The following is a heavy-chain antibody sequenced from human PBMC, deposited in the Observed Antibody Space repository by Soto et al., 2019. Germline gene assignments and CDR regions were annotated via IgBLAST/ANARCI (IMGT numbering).Heavy chain of an antibody. V-gene: IGHV3-48*01. CDR3: ARGTMTAVSKTDS. CDR1: GFTFTTYS. Sequence: EVQLVESGGGLVQPGGSLRLSCAASGFTFTTYSMNWVRLAPGKGLEWLSYISNTGSTIYYAVSVKGRFTISRDNAKNSLYLQMSGLRVEDTAVYYCARGTMTAVSKTDSWGQGALVTVSS. CDR2: ISNTGSTI. J-gene: IGHJ4*02. D-gene: IGHD4-17*01.